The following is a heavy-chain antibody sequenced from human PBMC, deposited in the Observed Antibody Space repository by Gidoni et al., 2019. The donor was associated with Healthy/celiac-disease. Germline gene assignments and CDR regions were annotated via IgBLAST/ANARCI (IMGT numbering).Heavy chain of an antibody. V-gene: IGHV1-18*01. CDR3: ARDLIVGVILDPAYYYGMDV. D-gene: IGHD2-21*01. CDR2: ISAYNGNT. Sequence: QAPGQGLEWMGWISAYNGNTHYAQKLQGRVTMTTDTSTSTAYMELRSLRSDDTAVYYCARDLIVGVILDPAYYYGMDVWGQGPTVTVSS. J-gene: IGHJ6*02.